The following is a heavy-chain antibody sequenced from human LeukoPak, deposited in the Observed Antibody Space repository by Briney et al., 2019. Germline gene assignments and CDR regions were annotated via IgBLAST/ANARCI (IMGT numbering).Heavy chain of an antibody. CDR1: GFTFSNYA. CDR2: ISGSGDST. V-gene: IGHV3-23*01. D-gene: IGHD3-22*01. J-gene: IGHJ4*02. CDR3: AMSHSSGYYFPPNFDY. Sequence: GGSLRLSCAASGFTFSNYAMRWVRQAPGKGLEWVSGISGSGDSTYYADSVKGRFTISRDNSKNTLYLQMNSLRAEDTAVYYCAMSHSSGYYFPPNFDYWGQGTLVTVSS.